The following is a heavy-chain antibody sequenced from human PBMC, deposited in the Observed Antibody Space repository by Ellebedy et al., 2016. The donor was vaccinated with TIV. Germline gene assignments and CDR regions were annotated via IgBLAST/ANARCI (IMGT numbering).Heavy chain of an antibody. CDR2: IRSKTYGGTT. Sequence: GESLKISCAASGFTFSDHYMNWVRQAPGKGLEWVGFIRSKTYGGTTEYAASVKGRFTISRDDSKNSVYLQMNSLKTEDTAVYYCARDPRGGSGWYRGGLDVWGQGTTVTVSS. CDR1: GFTFSDHY. D-gene: IGHD6-19*01. CDR3: ARDPRGGSGWYRGGLDV. J-gene: IGHJ6*02. V-gene: IGHV3-72*01.